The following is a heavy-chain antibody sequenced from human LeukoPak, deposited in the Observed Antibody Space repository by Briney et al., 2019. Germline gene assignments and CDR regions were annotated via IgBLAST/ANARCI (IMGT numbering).Heavy chain of an antibody. D-gene: IGHD5-12*01. CDR2: IHYSGNS. CDR3: ARGSRAYSGYDPETEDY. CDR1: GGSIRSNYY. Sequence: PSETLSLTCTVSGGSIRSNYYWGWIRQPPGQGLEWIGSIHYSGNSYYNPSLKSRVTMSIDTSKNQFSLKVNSVTAADTAVYYCARGSRAYSGYDPETEDYWGQGTLVTVSS. J-gene: IGHJ4*02. V-gene: IGHV4-39*07.